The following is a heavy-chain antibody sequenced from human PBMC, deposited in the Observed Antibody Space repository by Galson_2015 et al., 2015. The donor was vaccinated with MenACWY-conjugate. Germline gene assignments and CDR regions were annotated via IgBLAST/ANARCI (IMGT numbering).Heavy chain of an antibody. CDR3: AKPLQSHYVSGTYWAYGMDV. CDR1: GSTFSSYG. J-gene: IGHJ6*02. Sequence: SLRLSCAASGSTFSSYGMRWVRQAAGKGLEWVSSIGGSGRIISYGDHVKGRFIISRDNSKNTLYLQMNSLRAEDTAVYFCAKPLQSHYVSGTYWAYGMDVWGQGTTVTVSS. D-gene: IGHD3-10*01. V-gene: IGHV3-23*01. CDR2: IGGSGRII.